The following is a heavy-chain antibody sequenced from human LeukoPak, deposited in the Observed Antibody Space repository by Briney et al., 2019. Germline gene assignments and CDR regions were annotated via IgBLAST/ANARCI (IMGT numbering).Heavy chain of an antibody. V-gene: IGHV4-39*07. Sequence: SETLSLTCTVSGGSISNYYWGWIRQPPGKGLEWIGSIYYSGSTYYNPSLKSRVTISVDTSKNKFSLKLSSVTAADTAVYYCARGGSYLGHCDYWGQGSLVTVSS. CDR1: GGSISNYY. CDR3: ARGGSYLGHCDY. J-gene: IGHJ4*02. CDR2: IYYSGST. D-gene: IGHD1-26*01.